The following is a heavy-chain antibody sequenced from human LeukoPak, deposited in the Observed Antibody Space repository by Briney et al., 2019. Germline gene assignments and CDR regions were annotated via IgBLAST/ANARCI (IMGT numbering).Heavy chain of an antibody. Sequence: SLRLSCAASGFTFDDYAMHWVRQAPGKGLEWVSGISWNSGSIGYADSVKGRFTISRDNAKNSLYLQMNSLRAEDTAVYYCASPYCSSTSCYAPRPFDYWGQGTLVTVSS. J-gene: IGHJ4*02. D-gene: IGHD2-2*01. CDR2: ISWNSGSI. CDR1: GFTFDDYA. V-gene: IGHV3-9*01. CDR3: ASPYCSSTSCYAPRPFDY.